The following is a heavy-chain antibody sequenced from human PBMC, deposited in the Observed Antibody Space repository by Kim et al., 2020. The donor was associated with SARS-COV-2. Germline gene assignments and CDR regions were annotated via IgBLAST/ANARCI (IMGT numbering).Heavy chain of an antibody. Sequence: ASVKVSCKASGYTFTGYYMHWVRQAPGQGLEWMGWINPNSGGTNYAQKFQGRVTMTRETSISTAYMELSRLRSDDTAVYYCARELITMVRGVRDSLGYWGQGTLVTVSS. J-gene: IGHJ4*02. CDR3: ARELITMVRGVRDSLGY. CDR1: GYTFTGYY. V-gene: IGHV1-2*02. D-gene: IGHD3-10*01. CDR2: INPNSGGT.